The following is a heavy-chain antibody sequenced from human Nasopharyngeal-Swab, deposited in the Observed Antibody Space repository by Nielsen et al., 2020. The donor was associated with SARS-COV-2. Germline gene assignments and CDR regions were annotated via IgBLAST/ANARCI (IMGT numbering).Heavy chain of an antibody. CDR1: GFTFSRYT. J-gene: IGHJ4*02. CDR3: SSTPLDSSGYYYAFHY. CDR2: ISYDGSNK. D-gene: IGHD3-22*01. Sequence: LKISCAASGFTFSRYTMHWVRQAPGKGLEWVAVISYDGSNKYYADSVKGRFTISTDNSKNTLYLQMNSLRAEDTSVFYCSSTPLDSSGYYYAFHYWGRGTLVTVSS. V-gene: IGHV3-30-3*01.